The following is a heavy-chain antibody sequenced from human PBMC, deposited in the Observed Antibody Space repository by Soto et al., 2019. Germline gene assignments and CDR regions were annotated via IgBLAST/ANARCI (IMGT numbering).Heavy chain of an antibody. CDR1: GGSFIGYY. CDR2: INHSGST. J-gene: IGHJ5*02. Sequence: SETLSLTCAVYGGSFIGYYWSWIRQPPGKGLEWIGEINHSGSTNYNPSLKSRVTISVDTSKNQFSLKLSSVTAADTAVYYCARGVVLHWFDPWGQGTLVTVSS. V-gene: IGHV4-34*01. D-gene: IGHD2-15*01. CDR3: ARGVVLHWFDP.